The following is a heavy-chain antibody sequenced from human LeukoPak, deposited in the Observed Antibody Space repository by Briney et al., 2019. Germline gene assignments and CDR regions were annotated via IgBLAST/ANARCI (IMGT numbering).Heavy chain of an antibody. CDR2: ILYSGST. CDR1: GGSLSSYY. CDR3: ARSGTLTGYLY. Sequence: SETLSLTCTVSGGSLSSYYWTWIRQPPGKGLEWIGYILYSGSTNYNPSLKSRVTMSVDTSKNQFSLKLNSVTAADTAVYYCARSGTLTGYLYWGQGALVTVSS. V-gene: IGHV4-59*01. J-gene: IGHJ4*02. D-gene: IGHD3-9*01.